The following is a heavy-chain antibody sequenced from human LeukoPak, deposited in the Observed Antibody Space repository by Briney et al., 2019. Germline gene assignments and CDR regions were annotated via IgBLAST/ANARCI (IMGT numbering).Heavy chain of an antibody. V-gene: IGHV1-69*10. Sequence: SVKVSCKASGYTFSCYCMSWVRQGPGQGLEWMGGISPIIGIANYAQKFQVRVTMTVDKSTSTAYMELSSLRSEDTAVYYCATDGGYYDSSGYYCFDYWGQGTLVTVSS. CDR2: ISPIIGIA. D-gene: IGHD3-22*01. J-gene: IGHJ4*02. CDR1: GYTFSCYC. CDR3: ATDGGYYDSSGYYCFDY.